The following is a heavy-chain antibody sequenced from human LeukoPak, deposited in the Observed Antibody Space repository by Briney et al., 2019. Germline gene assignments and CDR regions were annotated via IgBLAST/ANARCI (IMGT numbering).Heavy chain of an antibody. V-gene: IGHV1-69*13. Sequence: SVKVSCKASGGTFSSYAISWVRQAPGQGLEWMGGIIPIFGTANYAQKFQGRVTITADESTSTAYMELSSLRSEDTAVYYCARERGYDCVWGSYRYNENWFDPWGQGTLVTVSS. CDR2: IIPIFGTA. CDR1: GGTFSSYA. CDR3: ARERGYDCVWGSYRYNENWFDP. J-gene: IGHJ5*02. D-gene: IGHD3-16*02.